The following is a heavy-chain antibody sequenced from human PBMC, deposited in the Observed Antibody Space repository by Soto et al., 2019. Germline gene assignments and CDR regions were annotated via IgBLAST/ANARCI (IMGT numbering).Heavy chain of an antibody. J-gene: IGHJ5*02. CDR3: ARPHPRYASLWSDP. CDR1: GGSISSGGYY. V-gene: IGHV4-31*03. Sequence: PSETLSLTCTVSGGSISSGGYYWSWIRQHPGKGLEWIGYIYYSGSTYYNPSLKSRVTISVDTSKNQFSLKLSSVTAADTAVYYFARPHPRYASLWSDPWRHRTLLTVSS. CDR2: IYYSGST. D-gene: IGHD5-12*01.